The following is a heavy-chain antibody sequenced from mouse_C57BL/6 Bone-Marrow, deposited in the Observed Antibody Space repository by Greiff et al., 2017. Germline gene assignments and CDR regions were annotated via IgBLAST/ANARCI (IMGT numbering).Heavy chain of an antibody. CDR3: ARSYYSNFYYAMDY. V-gene: IGHV1-7*01. Sequence: QVQLKESGAELAKPGASVKLSCKASGYTFTSYWMHWVKQRPGQGLEWIGYINPSSGYTKYNQKFKDKATLTADKSSSTAYMQLSSLTYEYSAVYYCARSYYSNFYYAMDYWGQGTSVTVSS. CDR2: INPSSGYT. J-gene: IGHJ4*01. D-gene: IGHD2-5*01. CDR1: GYTFTSYW.